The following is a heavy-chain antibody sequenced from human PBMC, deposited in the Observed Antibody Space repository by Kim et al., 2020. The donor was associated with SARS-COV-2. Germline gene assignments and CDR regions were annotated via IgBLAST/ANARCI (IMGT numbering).Heavy chain of an antibody. V-gene: IGHV3-30*07. J-gene: IGHJ4*02. Sequence: ADSVKGRFTISRDNSKNTLYLQMNSLRAEDTAVYYCARVDEYSSSWYSSDYWGQGTLVTVSS. CDR3: ARVDEYSSSWYSSDY. D-gene: IGHD6-13*01.